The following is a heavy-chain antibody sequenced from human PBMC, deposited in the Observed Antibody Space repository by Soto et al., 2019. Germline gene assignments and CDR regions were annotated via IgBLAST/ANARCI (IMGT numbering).Heavy chain of an antibody. D-gene: IGHD5-12*01. Sequence: ASVKVSCKASGFTFTSSAVQWVRQARGQRLEWIGWIVVGSGNTNYAQKFQERVTITRDMSTSTAYMELSSLRSDDTAVYYCARERRGYSGYSFDYWGQGTLVTVSS. CDR1: GFTFTSSA. CDR2: IVVGSGNT. J-gene: IGHJ4*02. CDR3: ARERRGYSGYSFDY. V-gene: IGHV1-58*01.